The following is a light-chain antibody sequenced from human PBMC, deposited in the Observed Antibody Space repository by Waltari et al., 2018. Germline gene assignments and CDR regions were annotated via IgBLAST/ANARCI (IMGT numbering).Light chain of an antibody. V-gene: IGKV1-39*01. J-gene: IGKJ2*01. CDR3: QQSYTTPYT. CDR2: AAS. Sequence: RASQTVDNFLNWYQKKPGQAPSLLIYAASSLQSGVPSRFSGRGSGTDFTLTISSLQPEDFATYYCQQSYTTPYTFGQGTRLDIK. CDR1: QTVDNF.